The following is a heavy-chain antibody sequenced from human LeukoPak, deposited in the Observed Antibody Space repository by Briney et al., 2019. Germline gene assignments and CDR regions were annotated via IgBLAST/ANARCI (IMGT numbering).Heavy chain of an antibody. CDR2: ISGSGGST. D-gene: IGHD3-3*01. CDR3: AKGSYDFWSGHGPFDY. Sequence: GGSLRLSCAASGFTFSSYAMSWVRQAPGKGLEWVSAISGSGGSTYYADSVKGRFTISRDNSKNTLYLQMNSLRAEDTAVYYCAKGSYDFWSGHGPFDYWGQGTLVTVSS. V-gene: IGHV3-23*01. CDR1: GFTFSSYA. J-gene: IGHJ4*02.